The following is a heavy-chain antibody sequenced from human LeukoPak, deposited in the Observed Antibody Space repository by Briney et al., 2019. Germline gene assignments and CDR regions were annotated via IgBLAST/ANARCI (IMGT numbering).Heavy chain of an antibody. J-gene: IGHJ6*03. V-gene: IGHV3-30*18. CDR1: GFTFSSYG. D-gene: IGHD1-14*01. CDR3: AKDAEPYYYYYYMDV. CDR2: ISYDGSNK. Sequence: GRSLRLSCAASGFTFSSYGMHWVRQAPGKGLEWVAVISYDGSNKYYADSVKGRFTISRDNSKNTLYPQMNSLRAEDTAVYYCAKDAEPYYYYYYMDVWGKGTTVTVSS.